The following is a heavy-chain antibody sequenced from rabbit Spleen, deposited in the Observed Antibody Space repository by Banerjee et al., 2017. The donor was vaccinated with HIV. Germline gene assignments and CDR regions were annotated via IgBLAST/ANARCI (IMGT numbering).Heavy chain of an antibody. CDR3: ARDGAGGSYFAL. D-gene: IGHD8-1*01. CDR1: GIDFSSYYY. Sequence: QSLEESGGDLVKPGASLTLTCKASGIDFSSYYYMNWVRQAPGKGLEWIGYIDPVFGITYYANWVNGRFSISRENAQNTVFLQMTSLTAADTATYFCARDGAGGSYFALWGPGTLVTVS. CDR2: IDPVFGIT. V-gene: IGHV1S43*01. J-gene: IGHJ4*01.